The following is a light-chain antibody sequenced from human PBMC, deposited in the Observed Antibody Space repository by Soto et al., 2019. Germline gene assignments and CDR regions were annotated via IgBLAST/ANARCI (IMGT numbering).Light chain of an antibody. Sequence: EIVLSQSPGTLSLSPGERATLSCRASQSVSSSYLAWYQQKPGQAPRLLIYGASSRATGIPDRFSGSGSGTDFTLTISSLQSEDFALYYCQQYNIWPRTFGQGTKVDI. CDR1: QSVSSSY. CDR3: QQYNIWPRT. J-gene: IGKJ1*01. CDR2: GAS. V-gene: IGKV3-20*01.